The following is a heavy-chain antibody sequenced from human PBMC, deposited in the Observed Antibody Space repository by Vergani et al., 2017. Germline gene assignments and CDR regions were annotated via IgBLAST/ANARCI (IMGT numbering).Heavy chain of an antibody. CDR3: TSSHDYSLAGRYYYYGMDV. J-gene: IGHJ6*01. Sequence: EVQLVESGGGLVKPGGSLRLSCAASGFTFSSYSMNWVRQAPGKGLEWVSSISSSSSYIYYADSVKGRFTIARDNSKNTLFLQMNSLRAEDAAVYYCTSSHDYSLAGRYYYYGMDVWGEGTTVTVSS. D-gene: IGHD4-11*01. V-gene: IGHV3-21*04. CDR2: ISSSSSYI. CDR1: GFTFSSYS.